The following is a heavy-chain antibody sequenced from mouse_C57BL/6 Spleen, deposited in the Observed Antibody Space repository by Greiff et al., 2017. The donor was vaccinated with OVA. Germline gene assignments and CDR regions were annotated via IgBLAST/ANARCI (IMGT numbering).Heavy chain of an antibody. J-gene: IGHJ1*03. V-gene: IGHV3-6*01. D-gene: IGHD1-1*01. Sequence: ESGPGLVKPSQSLSLTCSVTGYSITSGYYWNWIRQFPGNKLEWMGYISYDGRNNYNPSLKNRISITRDTSKNQFFLKLNSVTTEDTATYYCARVIYYYGSRYFDVWGTGTTVTVSS. CDR1: GYSITSGYY. CDR3: ARVIYYYGSRYFDV. CDR2: ISYDGRN.